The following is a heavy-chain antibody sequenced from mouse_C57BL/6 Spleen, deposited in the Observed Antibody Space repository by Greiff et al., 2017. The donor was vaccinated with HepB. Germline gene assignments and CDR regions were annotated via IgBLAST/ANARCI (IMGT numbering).Heavy chain of an antibody. Sequence: VQLQQSGPELVKPGASVKISCKASGYTFTDYYMNWVKQSHGKSLEWIGDINPNNGGTSYNQKFKGKATLTVDKSSSTAYMELRSLTSEDSAVYYCARFGGYFDYWGQGTTVTVSS. J-gene: IGHJ2*01. CDR2: INPNNGGT. CDR1: GYTFTDYY. V-gene: IGHV1-26*01. CDR3: ARFGGYFDY.